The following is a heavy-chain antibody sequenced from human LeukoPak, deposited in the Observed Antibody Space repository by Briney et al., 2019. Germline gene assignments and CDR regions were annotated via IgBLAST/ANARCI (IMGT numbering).Heavy chain of an antibody. CDR3: AKDHLPGIVVADRDY. CDR2: ISSSSSYI. CDR1: GFTFSSYS. D-gene: IGHD6-19*01. Sequence: GGSLRLSCAASGFTFSSYSMNWVRQAPGKGLEWVSSISSSSSYIYYTDSVKGRFTISRDNSKNTLYLQINSLRAEDTAIYYCAKDHLPGIVVADRDYWGQGTLVTVSS. V-gene: IGHV3-21*04. J-gene: IGHJ4*02.